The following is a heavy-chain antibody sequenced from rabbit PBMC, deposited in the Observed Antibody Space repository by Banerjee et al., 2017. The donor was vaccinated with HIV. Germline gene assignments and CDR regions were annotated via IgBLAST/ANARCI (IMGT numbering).Heavy chain of an antibody. J-gene: IGHJ4*01. D-gene: IGHD7-1*01. CDR3: ARDRDGDAGYGSLAL. Sequence: QQQLEESGGGLVKPGETLTLTCKASGIDFSSNAMCWVRQAPWKRPEWIACIYTGDGTTDYASWVNGRFSISRSTSLNTVDLKMTSLTVADTATYFCARDRDGDAGYGSLALWGPGTLVTVS. V-gene: IGHV1S47*01. CDR1: GIDFSSNA. CDR2: IYTGDGTT.